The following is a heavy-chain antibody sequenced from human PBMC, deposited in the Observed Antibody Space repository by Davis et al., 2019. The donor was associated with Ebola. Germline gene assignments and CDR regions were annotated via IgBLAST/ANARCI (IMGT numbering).Heavy chain of an antibody. D-gene: IGHD4-23*01. J-gene: IGHJ4*02. CDR1: GGSISSGGYS. Sequence: SETLSLTCAVSGGSISSGGYSWSWIRQPPGKGLEWIGYIYHSGSTYYNPSLKSRVTISVDTSKNQFSLKLSSVTAADTAVYYCARRGTTVVTTYDYWGQGTLVTVSS. V-gene: IGHV4-30-2*03. CDR2: IYHSGST. CDR3: ARRGTTVVTTYDY.